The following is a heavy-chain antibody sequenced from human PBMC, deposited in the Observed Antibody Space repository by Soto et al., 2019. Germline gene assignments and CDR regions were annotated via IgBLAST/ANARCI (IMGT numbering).Heavy chain of an antibody. V-gene: IGHV4-59*12. J-gene: IGHJ4*02. CDR2: IYYSGST. D-gene: IGHD2-21*02. CDR3: ARATRVTASGSTAYYFYF. Sequence: LSLTCTVSGGSISSYYWSWIRQPPGKGLEWIGYIYYSGSTYHNPSLTSRLSISVDTSKNQFSLKLSSVTPADTAVYFCARATRVTASGSTAYYFYFWGQGTLVTVSS. CDR1: GGSISSYY.